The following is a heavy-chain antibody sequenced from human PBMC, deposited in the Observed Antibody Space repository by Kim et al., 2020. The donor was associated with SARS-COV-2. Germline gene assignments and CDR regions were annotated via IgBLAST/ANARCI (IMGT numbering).Heavy chain of an antibody. J-gene: IGHJ6*02. CDR3: VRETSPGGADV. D-gene: IGHD3-16*01. Sequence: RKGEADSGKGRVTISRDNAKNSLYLQMNSLRADDTALYFCVRETSPGGADVWGQGTTVTVSS. V-gene: IGHV3-9*01. CDR2: RK.